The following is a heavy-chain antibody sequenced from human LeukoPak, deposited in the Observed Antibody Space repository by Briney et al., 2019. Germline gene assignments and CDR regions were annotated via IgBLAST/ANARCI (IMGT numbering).Heavy chain of an antibody. V-gene: IGHV1-2*04. CDR2: INPNSGGT. J-gene: IGHJ6*02. CDR3: ARWKSVGWFGEDYGMDV. D-gene: IGHD3-10*01. Sequence: ASVKVSCKASGYTSTSYDINWVRQATGQGLEWMGWINPNSGGTNYAQKFQGWVTMTRDTSISTAYMELSRLRSNDTAVYYCARWKSVGWFGEDYGMDVWGQGTTVTVSS. CDR1: GYTSTSYD.